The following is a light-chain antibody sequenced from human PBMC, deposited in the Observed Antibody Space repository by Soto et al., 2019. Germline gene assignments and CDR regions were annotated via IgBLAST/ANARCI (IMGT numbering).Light chain of an antibody. CDR3: SSYAGNNNLV. CDR2: AVS. Sequence: QSVLTQPPSASGSPGQSVIISCTGTSSDVGGYNYVSWYQQHPGKAPKLLIYAVSEWPSGVPDRFSGFKSGNTASLVVSGLQAEDEADYYCSSYAGNNNLVFGTGTKLTVL. V-gene: IGLV2-8*01. J-gene: IGLJ1*01. CDR1: SSDVGGYNY.